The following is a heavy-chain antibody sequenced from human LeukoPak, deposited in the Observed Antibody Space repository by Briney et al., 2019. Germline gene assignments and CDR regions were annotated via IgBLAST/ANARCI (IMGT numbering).Heavy chain of an antibody. Sequence: SETLSLTCTVSNGPITSTKWWSWVRPPPGKGLEWIGEISHTGSTNYNPSFNSRVTMSVDKSQNQFSLNLKSVTAADTALYYCASSSLVVVVTYGFDIWGRGTAVTVSS. J-gene: IGHJ3*02. CDR2: ISHTGST. CDR3: ASSSLVVVVTYGFDI. D-gene: IGHD2-21*01. CDR1: NGPITSTKW. V-gene: IGHV4-4*02.